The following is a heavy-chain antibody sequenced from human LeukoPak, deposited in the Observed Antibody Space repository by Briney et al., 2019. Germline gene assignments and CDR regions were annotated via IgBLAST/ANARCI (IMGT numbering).Heavy chain of an antibody. J-gene: IGHJ6*02. D-gene: IGHD3-3*01. Sequence: ASVKVSCKASGGTFSSYAISWVRQAPGQGLEWMGGIIPIFGTANYAQKFQGRVTITADESTSTAYMELSSLRSEDTAVYYCARDEYAFWSGYSPYYYYGMDVWGQGTTVTVSS. CDR1: GGTFSSYA. CDR2: IIPIFGTA. V-gene: IGHV1-69*13. CDR3: ARDEYAFWSGYSPYYYYGMDV.